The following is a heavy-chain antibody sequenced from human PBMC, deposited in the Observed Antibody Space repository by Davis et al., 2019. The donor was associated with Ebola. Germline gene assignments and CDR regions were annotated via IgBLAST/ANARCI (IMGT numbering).Heavy chain of an antibody. V-gene: IGHV1-24*01. CDR3: ATGGLGGGFDV. CDR1: GYTFTSYA. CDR2: FDPEDGEA. Sequence: ASVKVSCKASGYTFTSYAMHWVRQAPGQGLEWMGYFDPEDGEALYAQKFQGRVTMTEDKSTDKAYMELSSLRSEDTAVYYCATGGLGGGFDVWGQGTMVTVSS. J-gene: IGHJ3*01. D-gene: IGHD2-15*01.